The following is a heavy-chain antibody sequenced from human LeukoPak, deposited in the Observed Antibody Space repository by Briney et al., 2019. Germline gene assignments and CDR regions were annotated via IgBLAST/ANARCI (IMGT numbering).Heavy chain of an antibody. CDR1: GYPISSGYF. V-gene: IGHV4-38-2*02. CDR3: ARETEKQWQY. J-gene: IGHJ3*01. CDR2: IFHSGYT. D-gene: IGHD6-19*01. Sequence: PSETLSLTCTVSGYPISSGYFWGWIRQPPGKGLEFIASIFHSGYTYYDASLKSRVTISADTSKNQFTLRLGSVTAADTAVYYCARETEKQWQYWGHGTMVTVSS.